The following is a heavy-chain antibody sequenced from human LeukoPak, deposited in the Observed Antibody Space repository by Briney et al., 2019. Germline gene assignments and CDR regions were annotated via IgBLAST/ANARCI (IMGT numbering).Heavy chain of an antibody. CDR2: IRYDGSNK. CDR1: GFTFSSYG. Sequence: QTGGSLRLSCAASGFTFSSYGMHWVRQAPGKGLEWVAFIRYDGSNKYYADSVKGRFTISRDNSKNTLYLQMNSLRAEDTAVYYCAKDGIAVAGTTLYWGQGTLVTVSS. CDR3: AKDGIAVAGTTLY. D-gene: IGHD6-19*01. J-gene: IGHJ4*02. V-gene: IGHV3-30*02.